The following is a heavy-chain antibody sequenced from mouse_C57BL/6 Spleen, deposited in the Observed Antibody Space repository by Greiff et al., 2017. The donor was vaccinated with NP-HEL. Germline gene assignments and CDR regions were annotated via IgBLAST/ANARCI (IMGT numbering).Heavy chain of an antibody. CDR1: GYTFTSYW. D-gene: IGHD2-3*01. Sequence: QVQLQQPGAELVKPGASVKLSCKASGYTFTSYWMQWVKQRPGQGLEWIGEIDPSDSYTNYNQKFKGKATLTVDTSSSTAYMQLSSLTSEDSAVDYCARTGLLYWYFDVWGTGTTVTVSS. V-gene: IGHV1-50*01. CDR2: IDPSDSYT. CDR3: ARTGLLYWYFDV. J-gene: IGHJ1*03.